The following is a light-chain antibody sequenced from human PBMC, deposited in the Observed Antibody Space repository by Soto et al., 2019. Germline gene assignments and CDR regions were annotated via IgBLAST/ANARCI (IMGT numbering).Light chain of an antibody. V-gene: IGLV2-8*01. CDR3: SSFASNTRPMV. CDR1: SSDVGGYNY. J-gene: IGLJ3*02. Sequence: QSALTQPPSASGSPGQSVTISCTGSSSDVGGYNYVSWYQKHPGKAPKLLIYEDIKRPSGVPDRFSGSKSGNTASLTVSGLRAEDEADYYCSSFASNTRPMVFGGGAQLTVL. CDR2: EDI.